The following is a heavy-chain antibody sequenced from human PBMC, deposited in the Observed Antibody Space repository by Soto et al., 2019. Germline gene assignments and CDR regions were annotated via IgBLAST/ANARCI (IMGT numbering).Heavy chain of an antibody. D-gene: IGHD1-26*01. CDR2: IYPGDSDT. Sequence: LXESLMICCKGSGYSFASHWVAWVRQMPEKGLEWIGTIYPGDSDTKYSSAFRGHVTISADTSVSTAYLQWRSLEATDSAIYYCARYSGSYWHYLDFWGQGTLVTVSS. CDR1: GYSFASHW. V-gene: IGHV5-51*01. CDR3: ARYSGSYWHYLDF. J-gene: IGHJ1*01.